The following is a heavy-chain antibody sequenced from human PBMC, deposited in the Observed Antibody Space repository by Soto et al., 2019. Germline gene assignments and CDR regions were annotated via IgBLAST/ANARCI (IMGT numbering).Heavy chain of an antibody. J-gene: IGHJ3*02. V-gene: IGHV4-31*03. D-gene: IGHD3-22*01. CDR3: ARASRGSYYYDSIVAFDI. Sequence: SETLSLTCTVSGGSISSGGYYWSWIRQHPGKGLEWIGYIYYSGSTYYNPSLKSRVTISVDTSKNQFSLKLSSVTAADTAVYYCARASRGSYYYDSIVAFDIWGQGTMVTVSS. CDR2: IYYSGST. CDR1: GGSISSGGYY.